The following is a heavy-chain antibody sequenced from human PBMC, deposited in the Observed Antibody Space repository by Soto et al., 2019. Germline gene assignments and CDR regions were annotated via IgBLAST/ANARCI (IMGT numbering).Heavy chain of an antibody. D-gene: IGHD6-19*01. CDR3: ASSGAVAPVDAFDI. Sequence: GGSLRLSCAASGFTFSDYYMNWIRQAPGKGLEWLSYISSSSSYTNYADSVKGRFTISRDNAKNSLYLQMNSLRAEDTAVYYCASSGAVAPVDAFDIWGQGTMVTVSS. J-gene: IGHJ3*02. CDR2: ISSSSSYT. V-gene: IGHV3-11*03. CDR1: GFTFSDYY.